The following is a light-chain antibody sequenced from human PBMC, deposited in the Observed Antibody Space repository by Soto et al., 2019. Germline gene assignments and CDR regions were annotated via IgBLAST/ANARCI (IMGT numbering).Light chain of an antibody. CDR2: AAS. J-gene: IGKJ1*01. Sequence: DIQMTQSPSSLSASVGDRITITCRASQSISRYLNWYQHKPGKAPKLLINAASSLERGVPSRIRGGGSGTDFTRNSSSLQPDDFATYYCQQNYRATPWTFGQGTKVYSK. CDR3: QQNYRATPWT. CDR1: QSISRY. V-gene: IGKV1-39*01.